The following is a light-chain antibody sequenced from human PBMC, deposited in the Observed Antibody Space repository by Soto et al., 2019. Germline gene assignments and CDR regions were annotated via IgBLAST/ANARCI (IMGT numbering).Light chain of an antibody. CDR2: EVS. CDR1: SSDVGGYNY. V-gene: IGLV2-8*01. Sequence: QSALTQPPSASGSPGQSVTISCTGTSSDVGGYNYVSWYQQHPGKAPKLMIYEVSKRPSGVPDRFSGPKSGTTASLTVSGLQAEDEAYYYCSSYAGRNNLVVFGTGTKLTVL. CDR3: SSYAGRNNLVV. J-gene: IGLJ1*01.